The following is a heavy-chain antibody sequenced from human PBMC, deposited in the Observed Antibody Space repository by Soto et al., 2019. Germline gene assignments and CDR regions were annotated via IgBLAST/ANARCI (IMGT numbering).Heavy chain of an antibody. CDR1: GGSISSYY. J-gene: IGHJ6*03. D-gene: IGHD3-3*01. V-gene: IGHV4-59*01. CDR3: ARGQHEDYDFWSGSHYYYYMDV. CDR2: IYYSGST. Sequence: PSETLSLTCTVSGGSISSYYWSWIRQPPGKGLEWIGYIYYSGSTNYNPSLKSRVTISVDTSKNQFSLKLSSVTAADTAVYYCARGQHEDYDFWSGSHYYYYMDVWGKGTTVTVSS.